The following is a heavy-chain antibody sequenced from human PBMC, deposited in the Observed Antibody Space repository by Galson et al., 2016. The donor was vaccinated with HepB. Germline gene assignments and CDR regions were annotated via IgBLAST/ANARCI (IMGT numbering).Heavy chain of an antibody. CDR3: TKSRAIKLDP. Sequence: ISWVRQMPGKGLEWMGRIDPSDSYTNYSPSFQAHVTMSADKSISTAYLQWSRSKASDTGMYYCTKSRAIKLDPWGQGTLVTVSS. V-gene: IGHV5-10-1*01. J-gene: IGHJ5*02. D-gene: IGHD2-2*02. CDR2: IDPSDSYT.